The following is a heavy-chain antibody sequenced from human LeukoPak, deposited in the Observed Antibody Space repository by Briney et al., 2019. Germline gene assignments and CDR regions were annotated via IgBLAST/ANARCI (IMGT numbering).Heavy chain of an antibody. CDR2: ISSSSSYI. D-gene: IGHD3-3*01. V-gene: IGHV3-21*01. J-gene: IGHJ5*02. CDR3: AREVQYYDFWSGYYRRWFDP. CDR1: GFTFSVYS. Sequence: PGGSLRLSCAASGFTFSVYSMSWVRQAPGKGLEWVSSISSSSSYIYYADSVKGRFTISRDNAKNSLYLQMNSLRAEDTAVYYCAREVQYYDFWSGYYRRWFDPWGQGTLVTVSS.